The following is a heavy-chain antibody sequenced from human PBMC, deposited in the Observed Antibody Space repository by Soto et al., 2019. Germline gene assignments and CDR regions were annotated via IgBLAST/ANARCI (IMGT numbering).Heavy chain of an antibody. D-gene: IGHD5-12*01. Sequence: EVQLVESGGGLVQFGGSLRLSCAASGFTFSSYWMHWVRQVPGKGLVWVSRIKGDGTNTGYAGSVKGRFTISRDNVKNTLYLQMNSLRAADTAVFYCARGLSGYYGFDYWGQGTLVTVSS. CDR1: GFTFSSYW. J-gene: IGHJ4*02. V-gene: IGHV3-74*01. CDR3: ARGLSGYYGFDY. CDR2: IKGDGTNT.